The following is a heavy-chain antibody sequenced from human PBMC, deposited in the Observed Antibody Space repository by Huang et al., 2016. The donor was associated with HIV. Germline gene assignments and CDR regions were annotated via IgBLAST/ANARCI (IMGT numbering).Heavy chain of an antibody. D-gene: IGHD6-19*01. CDR1: GGSFSNDY. CDR3: ARGSFGSGDPFDY. Sequence: QVQLQQWGAGLVKPAETLSLTCAVYGGSFSNDYWSWIRQPPGKGLEWIGEINHSGRPNYNPSLKSRVTISLDTSKNQFSLKLTSVTAADTAVCYCARGSFGSGDPFDYWGQGTLVTVSS. CDR2: INHSGRP. J-gene: IGHJ4*02. V-gene: IGHV4-34*01.